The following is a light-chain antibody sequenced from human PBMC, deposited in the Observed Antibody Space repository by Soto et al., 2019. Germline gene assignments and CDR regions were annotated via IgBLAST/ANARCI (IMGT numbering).Light chain of an antibody. CDR2: SNN. Sequence: QSALTQPASVSGTPGQRVTISCSGSSSNIGSNTVNWYQQLPGTAPKLLIYSNNQRPSGVPDRFSGSKSGTSASLAISGLQSEDEADYYCAAWDDSLNGRYVFGTGTKVTVL. CDR1: SSNIGSNT. J-gene: IGLJ1*01. V-gene: IGLV1-44*01. CDR3: AAWDDSLNGRYV.